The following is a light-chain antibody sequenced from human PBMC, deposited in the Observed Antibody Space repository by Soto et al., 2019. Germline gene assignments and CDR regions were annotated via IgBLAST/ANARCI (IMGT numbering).Light chain of an antibody. CDR3: GSYTGVSTYV. CDR2: EVS. J-gene: IGLJ1*01. Sequence: QSALTQPASVSGSPGQSITISCTGTSSDIGSNNYVSWYQQHPGRAPKLIIYEVSNRPSGVSNRFSGSKSGNTASLSISGLQTGDEADYYCGSYTGVSTYVFGNGTKVTVL. V-gene: IGLV2-14*01. CDR1: SSDIGSNNY.